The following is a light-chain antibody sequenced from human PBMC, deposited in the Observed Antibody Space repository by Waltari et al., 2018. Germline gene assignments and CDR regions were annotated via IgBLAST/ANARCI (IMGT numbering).Light chain of an antibody. CDR3: QQYNNWPRVT. CDR2: GAS. Sequence: EIVMTQSPATLSVSPGERATLSCRASQSVSINLAWYQQKPGQAPRLLIYGASTRATGIPARFSGSGSGTEFTLTISRLQSEDFAVYYCQQYNNWPRVTFGGGTKVEIK. J-gene: IGKJ4*01. CDR1: QSVSIN. V-gene: IGKV3-15*01.